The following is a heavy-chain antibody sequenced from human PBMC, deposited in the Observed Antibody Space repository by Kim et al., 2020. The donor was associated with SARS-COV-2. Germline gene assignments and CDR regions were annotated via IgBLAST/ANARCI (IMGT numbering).Heavy chain of an antibody. D-gene: IGHD1-7*01. CDR3: ARRGRDGTNDY. J-gene: IGHJ4*02. V-gene: IGHV4-39*01. Sequence: SETLSLTCTVSGGSISSSSYYWGWIRQPPGKGLEWIGSIYYSGSTYYNPSLKSRVTISVDTSKNQFSLKLSSVTAADTAVYYCARRGRDGTNDYWGQGTLVTVSS. CDR2: IYYSGST. CDR1: GGSISSSSYY.